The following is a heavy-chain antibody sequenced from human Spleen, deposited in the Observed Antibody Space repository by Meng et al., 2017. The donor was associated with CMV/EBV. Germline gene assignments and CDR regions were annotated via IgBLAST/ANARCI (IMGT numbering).Heavy chain of an antibody. CDR3: AKVSAFGVVMPIYYYYGMDV. J-gene: IGHJ6*02. CDR2: IRYDGSNK. V-gene: IGHV3-30*02. Sequence: GESLKISCAASGLIFSSYGMHWVRQVPGKGLEWVAFIRYDGSNKYYADSVKGRFTISRDNSKNTLYLQMNNLRTEDTAVYYCAKVSAFGVVMPIYYYYGMDVWGQGTTVTVSS. CDR1: GLIFSSYG. D-gene: IGHD3-22*01.